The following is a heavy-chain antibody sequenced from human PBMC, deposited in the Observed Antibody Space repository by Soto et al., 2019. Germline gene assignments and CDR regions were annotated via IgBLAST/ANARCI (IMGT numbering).Heavy chain of an antibody. V-gene: IGHV4-30-2*01. Sequence: SETLSLTCAVSGGSISSGGYSWSWIRQPPGKGLEWIGYIYHSGSTYYNPSLKSRVTISVDRSKNQFSLKLSSVTAADTAVYYCARVIADYYFDYWGQGTLVTVS. D-gene: IGHD6-13*01. J-gene: IGHJ4*02. CDR2: IYHSGST. CDR3: ARVIADYYFDY. CDR1: GGSISSGGYS.